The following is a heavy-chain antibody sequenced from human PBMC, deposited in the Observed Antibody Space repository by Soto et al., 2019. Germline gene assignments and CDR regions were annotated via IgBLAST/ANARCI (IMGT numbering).Heavy chain of an antibody. CDR1: GGSVSSGSHY. D-gene: IGHD5-18*01. CDR2: IYDSGST. CDR3: ARDLGAGYNYGEDYYYYGMDV. Sequence: QVQLQESGPGLVKSSETLSLTCTVSGGSVSSGSHYWNWVRQPPGKGLEWIGYIYDSGSTNYNPSLKSRVTISVDTSKNQFSLKLRSVTAADTAVYYCARDLGAGYNYGEDYYYYGMDVWGQGTTVTVSS. J-gene: IGHJ6*02. V-gene: IGHV4-61*01.